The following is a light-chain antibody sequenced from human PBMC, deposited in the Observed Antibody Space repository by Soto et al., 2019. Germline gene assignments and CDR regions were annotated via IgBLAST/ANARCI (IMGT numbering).Light chain of an antibody. CDR1: SSDVGSYNL. Sequence: QSALTQPASVSGSPGQSITISCTGSSSDVGSYNLVSWYQQFPGTAPKVMIYEDNKRPSGVSNRFSGSKSGNTASLTISGLQAEDEAEYYCSSYTNINTRACVFGTGTKLTVL. CDR2: EDN. J-gene: IGLJ1*01. CDR3: SSYTNINTRACV. V-gene: IGLV2-14*02.